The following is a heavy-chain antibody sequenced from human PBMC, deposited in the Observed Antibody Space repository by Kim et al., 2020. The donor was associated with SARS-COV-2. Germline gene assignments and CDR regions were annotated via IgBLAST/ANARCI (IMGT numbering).Heavy chain of an antibody. Sequence: KCEGRVTLTADESTSTAYMELSSLRSEDTAVYYCARDRSIAAAGPYYFDYWGQGTLVTVSS. CDR3: ARDRSIAAAGPYYFDY. V-gene: IGHV1-69*01. J-gene: IGHJ4*02. D-gene: IGHD6-13*01.